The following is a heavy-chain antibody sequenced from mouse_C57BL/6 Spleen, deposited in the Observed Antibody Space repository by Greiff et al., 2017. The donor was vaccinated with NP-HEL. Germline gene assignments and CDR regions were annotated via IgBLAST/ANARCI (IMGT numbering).Heavy chain of an antibody. CDR2: IDPSDSYT. CDR1: GYTFTSYW. D-gene: IGHD1-1*01. Sequence: QVQLQQPGAELVKPGASVKLSCKASGYTFTSYWMQWVKQRPGQGLEWIGEIDPSDSYTNYNQKFKGKATLTVDTSSSTAYMQLSSLTSEDSAVYYGARRLSTVVEGEAMDYWGQGTSVTVSS. CDR3: ARRLSTVVEGEAMDY. J-gene: IGHJ4*01. V-gene: IGHV1-50*01.